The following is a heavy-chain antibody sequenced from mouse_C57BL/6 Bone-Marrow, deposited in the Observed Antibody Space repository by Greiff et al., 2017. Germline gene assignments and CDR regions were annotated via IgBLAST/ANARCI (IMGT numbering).Heavy chain of an antibody. CDR3: ARPPLTGVLYFDV. Sequence: VQLKESGGGLVQPGGSLKLSCAASGFTFSDYYMYWVRQTPEKRLEWVAYISNGGGSNYYPDTVKGRFTISRDNAKNTLYLQMSRLKSEDTAMYYCARPPLTGVLYFDVWGTGTTVTVSS. V-gene: IGHV5-12*01. D-gene: IGHD4-1*01. CDR2: ISNGGGSN. CDR1: GFTFSDYY. J-gene: IGHJ1*03.